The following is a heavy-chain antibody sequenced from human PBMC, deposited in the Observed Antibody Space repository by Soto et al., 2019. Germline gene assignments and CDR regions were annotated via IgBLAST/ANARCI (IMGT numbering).Heavy chain of an antibody. CDR3: ARDSPRYCGSYPPDY. CDR1: GFTFSSYS. J-gene: IGHJ4*02. Sequence: EVQLVESGGGLVQPGGSLRLSCAASGFTFSSYSINSVRQAPGKGLEWVSYISSSSSTIYYADSVKGRFTISRDNAKNSLYLQMNSLRAEDTPVYYCARDSPRYCGSYPPDYWGQGTLVTVSS. CDR2: ISSSSSTI. V-gene: IGHV3-48*01. D-gene: IGHD1-26*01.